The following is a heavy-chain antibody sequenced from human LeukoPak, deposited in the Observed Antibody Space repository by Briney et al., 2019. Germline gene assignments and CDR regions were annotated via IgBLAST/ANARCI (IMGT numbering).Heavy chain of an antibody. CDR1: GGSISSYY. CDR2: IYYSGST. Sequence: SETLSLTCTVSGGSISSYYWSWIRQPPGKGLEWIGYIYYSGSTNYNPSLKSRVTISVDTSKNQFSLKLSSVTAADTAVYYCARLNGGNWRDDYRGQGTLVTVSS. V-gene: IGHV4-59*08. D-gene: IGHD4-23*01. J-gene: IGHJ4*02. CDR3: ARLNGGNWRDDY.